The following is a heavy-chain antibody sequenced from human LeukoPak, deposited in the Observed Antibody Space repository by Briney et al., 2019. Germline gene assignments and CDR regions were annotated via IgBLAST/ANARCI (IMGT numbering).Heavy chain of an antibody. CDR1: GFTFNSAW. Sequence: TGGSIRLTCAASGFTFNSAWMNWVRHAPGKGLKLVSRIKSEMDGGTIDYTEPVKGRFNISRDDSKNTVYLQMNSLKTEDTAVYYCATQGYCSGNTCEAFDYWGQGTLVTVSS. D-gene: IGHD2-15*01. V-gene: IGHV3-15*01. CDR2: IKSEMDGGTI. J-gene: IGHJ4*02. CDR3: ATQGYCSGNTCEAFDY.